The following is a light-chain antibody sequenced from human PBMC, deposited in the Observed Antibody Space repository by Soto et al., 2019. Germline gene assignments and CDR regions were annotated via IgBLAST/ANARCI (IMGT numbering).Light chain of an antibody. CDR1: QSVSSSY. CDR3: HQYGSLYT. J-gene: IGKJ2*01. Sequence: EMVLTQSPGTLSLSQGERATLSCRASQSVSSSYLAWYQQKPGQAPRLLIYGASSRATGIPDRFSGSGSGTDFTLTISRLEAEDFAVYYCHQYGSLYTFGHGTKVEIK. CDR2: GAS. V-gene: IGKV3-20*01.